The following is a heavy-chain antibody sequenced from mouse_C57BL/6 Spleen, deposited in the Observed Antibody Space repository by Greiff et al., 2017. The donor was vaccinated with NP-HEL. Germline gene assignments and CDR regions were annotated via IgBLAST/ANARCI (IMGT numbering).Heavy chain of an antibody. CDR1: GFNIKDDY. CDR2: IDPENGDT. Sequence: VQLQQSGAELVRPGASVKLSCTASGFNIKDDYMHWVKQRPEQGLEWIGWIDPENGDTEYASKFQGKATITADPSSHTAYLQLSSLTSEDTAVYYSVGVAGDFDYWGQGTTLTVSS. J-gene: IGHJ2*01. CDR3: VGVAGDFDY. V-gene: IGHV14-4*01. D-gene: IGHD1-1*02.